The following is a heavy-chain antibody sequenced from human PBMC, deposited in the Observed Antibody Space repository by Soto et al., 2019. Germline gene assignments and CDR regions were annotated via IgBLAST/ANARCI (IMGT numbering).Heavy chain of an antibody. CDR2: INHLETT. CDR3: ARGGGSDSFDY. CDR1: GASITFGGYS. D-gene: IGHD1-26*01. J-gene: IGHJ4*02. Sequence: SETLSLTCTVSGASITFGGYSWSWIRQTPGKGLEWIGYINHLETTFYNPSFESRLTLSIDRAKSQFSLKLHSMSAADRAVYFCARGGGSDSFDYWGQGILVTVSS. V-gene: IGHV4-30-2*01.